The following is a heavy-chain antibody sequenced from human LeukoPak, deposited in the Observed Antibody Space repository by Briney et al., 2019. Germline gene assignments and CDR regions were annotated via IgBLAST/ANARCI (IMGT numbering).Heavy chain of an antibody. V-gene: IGHV3-30*04. J-gene: IGHJ3*01. CDR1: GFIFSSYS. CDR2: ITDDGRKT. CDR3: ARNEAA. Sequence: TGRSLRLSCAASGFIFSSYSMNWVRQAPGKGLEWVACITDDGRKTYHADSVKGRFTTSRDDSKNTIYLQMSSLTPEDTAVYYCARNEAAWGQGTMVTVSS. D-gene: IGHD6-25*01.